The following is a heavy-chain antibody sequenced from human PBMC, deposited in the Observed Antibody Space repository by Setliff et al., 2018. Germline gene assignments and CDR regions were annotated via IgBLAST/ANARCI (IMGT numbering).Heavy chain of an antibody. Sequence: SETLSLTCTVSGDSISSSNYYWAWIRQSPGQGLEWIGNIDYSGSNYYYNPSLKSRVTISVDTSKNQFSLKVNSVTAADTAIYYCARRSQGRWYEVGWFDPWGQGTLVTVSS. CDR2: IDYSGSNY. D-gene: IGHD6-13*01. CDR1: GDSISSSNYY. CDR3: ARRSQGRWYEVGWFDP. J-gene: IGHJ5*02. V-gene: IGHV4-39*01.